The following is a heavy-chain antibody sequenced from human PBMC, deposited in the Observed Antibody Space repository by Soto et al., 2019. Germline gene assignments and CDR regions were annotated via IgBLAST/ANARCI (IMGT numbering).Heavy chain of an antibody. V-gene: IGHV3-20*04. CDR3: ARGHGTYYYDSSGYRDAFDI. J-gene: IGHJ3*02. D-gene: IGHD3-22*01. Sequence: GGSLRLSCAASGFTFDDYGMSWVRQAPGKGLEWVSGINWNGGRIGYADSVKGRFTISRDNAKNSLYLQMNSLRAEDTALYYCARGHGTYYYDSSGYRDAFDIWGQGTMVTVSS. CDR2: INWNGGRI. CDR1: GFTFDDYG.